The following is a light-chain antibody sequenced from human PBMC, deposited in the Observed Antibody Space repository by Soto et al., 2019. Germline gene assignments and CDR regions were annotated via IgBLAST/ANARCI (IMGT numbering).Light chain of an antibody. CDR1: QSVSSSY. Sequence: EIVLTQSPGTLSLSPGEEATLSCRASQSVSSSYLAWYQQKPGLAPRLLIFDASNRATGTPDRFSGSGSGTDFTLTISRLEPEDFAVYYCQQYGSSPPLTFGGGTKVEIK. J-gene: IGKJ4*01. V-gene: IGKV3-20*01. CDR3: QQYGSSPPLT. CDR2: DAS.